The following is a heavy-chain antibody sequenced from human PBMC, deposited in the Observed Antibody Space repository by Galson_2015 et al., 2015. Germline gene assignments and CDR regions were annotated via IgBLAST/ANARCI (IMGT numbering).Heavy chain of an antibody. Sequence: SLRLSCAASGFTFSSYGMHWVRQAPGKGLEWVAVIWYDGSNKYYADSVKGRFTISRDNSKNTLYLQMNSLRAEDTAVYYCARDPDEQQPNDYWGQGTLVTVSS. D-gene: IGHD6-13*01. V-gene: IGHV3-33*01. CDR3: ARDPDEQQPNDY. CDR1: GFTFSSYG. CDR2: IWYDGSNK. J-gene: IGHJ4*02.